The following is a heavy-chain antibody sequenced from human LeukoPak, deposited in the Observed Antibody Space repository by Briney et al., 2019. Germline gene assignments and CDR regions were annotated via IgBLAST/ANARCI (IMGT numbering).Heavy chain of an antibody. V-gene: IGHV3-30*03. Sequence: GGSLRLSCTASGFTFSTYGMHWVRQAPGKGLEWVTLISYDGSTKYYSDSVKGRFTLSRDNSKNTLYLQMNSLRAEDTAVYYCARVVPAAMNYYYYYMDVWGKGTTVTISS. CDR3: ARVVPAAMNYYYYYMDV. D-gene: IGHD2-2*01. CDR1: GFTFSTYG. CDR2: ISYDGSTK. J-gene: IGHJ6*03.